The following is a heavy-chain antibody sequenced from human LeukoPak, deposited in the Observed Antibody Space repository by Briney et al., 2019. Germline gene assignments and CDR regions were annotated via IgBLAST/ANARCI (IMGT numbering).Heavy chain of an antibody. Sequence: APVKVSCKASGYTFTSYDINWVRQATGQGLEWMGWMNPNSGNTGYAQKFQGRVTMTRNTSISTAYMELSSLRSEDTAVYYCARGRREWFGELLLNWFDPWGQGTLVTVSS. J-gene: IGHJ5*02. D-gene: IGHD3-10*01. CDR3: ARGRREWFGELLLNWFDP. V-gene: IGHV1-8*01. CDR1: GYTFTSYD. CDR2: MNPNSGNT.